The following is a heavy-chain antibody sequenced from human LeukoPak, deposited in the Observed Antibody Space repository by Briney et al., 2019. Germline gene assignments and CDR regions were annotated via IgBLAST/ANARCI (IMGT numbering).Heavy chain of an antibody. J-gene: IGHJ3*02. Sequence: GGSLRLSCAASGFTFSSYEMNWVRQAPGKGLEWVSYISRSGSIIKYADSVKGRFTISRDNAKNSLYLQMNSLRAEDTAFYYCARLSGSYSFDIWGQGTMVTVSS. CDR2: ISRSGSII. D-gene: IGHD1-26*01. CDR1: GFTFSSYE. CDR3: ARLSGSYSFDI. V-gene: IGHV3-48*03.